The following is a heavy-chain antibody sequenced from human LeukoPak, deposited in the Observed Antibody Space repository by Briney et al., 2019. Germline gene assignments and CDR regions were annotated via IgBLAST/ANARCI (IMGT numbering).Heavy chain of an antibody. V-gene: IGHV3-21*01. CDR2: ISSSRSYI. CDR1: GFTFSSYS. D-gene: IGHD3-22*01. Sequence: GGSLRLSCAASGFTFSSYSMNWVRQAPGKGLEWVSSISSSRSYIYYADSVKGRFTISRDNAKNSLYLQMNSLRAEDTAVYYCARSSYDYDSSGRSGYYFDYWGQGTLVTVSS. J-gene: IGHJ4*02. CDR3: ARSSYDYDSSGRSGYYFDY.